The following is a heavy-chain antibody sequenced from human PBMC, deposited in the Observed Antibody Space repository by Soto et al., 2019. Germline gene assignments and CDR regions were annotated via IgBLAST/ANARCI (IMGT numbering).Heavy chain of an antibody. Sequence: QVQLVQSGAEVKKPGASVRVSCKTSGYTFINYGITWVRQAPGQGLEWMGWLSAYNGDTSSSEKLQDRFTMTTDTSTNKVYMDLRSLTSDDTAVYYCASWSAIVGGAEALDVWGQGTMVIVSS. D-gene: IGHD1-26*01. CDR1: GYTFINYG. CDR2: LSAYNGDT. V-gene: IGHV1-18*01. J-gene: IGHJ3*01. CDR3: ASWSAIVGGAEALDV.